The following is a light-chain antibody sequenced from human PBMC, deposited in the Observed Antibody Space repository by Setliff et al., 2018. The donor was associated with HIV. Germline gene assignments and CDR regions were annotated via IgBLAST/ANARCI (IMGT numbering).Light chain of an antibody. CDR1: NSDVGGYNY. CDR2: EVS. Sequence: QSALAQPASVSGSHGQSITISCTGTNSDVGGYNYVSWYQQYPGKAPKLMIYEVSNRPSGVSNRFSGSKSGSTASLTISGLQAEDEAEYYCSSYRSNNPYVFGTGTKVTVL. CDR3: SSYRSNNPYV. V-gene: IGLV2-14*01. J-gene: IGLJ1*01.